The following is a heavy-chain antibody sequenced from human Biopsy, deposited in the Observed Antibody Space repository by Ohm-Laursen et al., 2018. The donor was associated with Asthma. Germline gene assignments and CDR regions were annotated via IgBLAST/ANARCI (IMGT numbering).Heavy chain of an antibody. J-gene: IGHJ5*02. CDR3: ARGQKSAGDRWFDP. CDR2: INPNSGGT. CDR1: GYTFIGCH. Sequence: SVKASRKASGYTFIGCHIHWMRQAPGQGLEWMGRINPNSGGTNYAQKIQGRVTMTRDTSISTAYMEVSRLRSDDTAVYYCARGQKSAGDRWFDPWGQGTLVTVSS. V-gene: IGHV1-2*06. D-gene: IGHD6-13*01.